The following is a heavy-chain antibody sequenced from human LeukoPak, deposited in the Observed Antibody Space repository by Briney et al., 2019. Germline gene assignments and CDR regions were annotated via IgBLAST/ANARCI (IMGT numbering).Heavy chain of an antibody. CDR3: ARAVSCTNGACSHDAFHI. D-gene: IGHD2-8*01. V-gene: IGHV3-23*01. Sequence: PGGSLRLSCAASGFTFNRDWTAWVRQAPGKGLEWVSAISGSGGSTYYADSVKGRFTISRDSAKSSLYLQMNSLRAEDTAVYYCARAVSCTNGACSHDAFHIWGRGTMVTVSS. CDR2: ISGSGGST. J-gene: IGHJ3*02. CDR1: GFTFNRDW.